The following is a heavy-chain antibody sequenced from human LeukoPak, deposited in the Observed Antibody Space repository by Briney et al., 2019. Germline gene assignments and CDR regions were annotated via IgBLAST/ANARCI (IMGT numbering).Heavy chain of an antibody. V-gene: IGHV4-59*01. CDR3: AGANDYGDYGLSN. CDR1: GGSISSYC. CDR2: IYYSGST. Sequence: KPSETLPLTCTVSGGSISSYCWSWIRQPPGKGLEWIRYIYYSGSTNYNPSLKSRVTISVDTSKNQFSLKLSSVTAADTAVHYCAGANDYGDYGLSNWGQGTLVTVSS. D-gene: IGHD4-17*01. J-gene: IGHJ4*02.